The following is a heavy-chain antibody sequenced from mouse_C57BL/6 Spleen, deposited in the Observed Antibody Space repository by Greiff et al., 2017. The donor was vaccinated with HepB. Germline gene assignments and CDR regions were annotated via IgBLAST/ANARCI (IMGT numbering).Heavy chain of an antibody. CDR2: IYPGDGDT. V-gene: IGHV1-80*01. CDR3: ARGDYYGSSPAWFAY. CDR1: GYAFSSYW. Sequence: VKLQESGAELVKPGASVKISCKASGYAFSSYWMNWVKQRPGKGLEWIGQIYPGDGDTNYNGKFKGKATLTADKSSSTAYMQLSSLTSEDSAVYFWARGDYYGSSPAWFAYWGQGTLVTVSA. D-gene: IGHD1-1*01. J-gene: IGHJ3*01.